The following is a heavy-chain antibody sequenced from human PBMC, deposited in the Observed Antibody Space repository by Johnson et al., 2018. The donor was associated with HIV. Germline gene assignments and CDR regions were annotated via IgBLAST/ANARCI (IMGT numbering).Heavy chain of an antibody. D-gene: IGHD2-8*01. J-gene: IGHJ3*01. CDR3: ARGSLTDDGFAA. CDR1: GFTFGDYA. CDR2: INWNGGST. Sequence: VQLVESGGGLVQPGRSLRLSCTASGFTFGDYAMSWVRQAPGKGLEWVSGINWNGGSTGYADSLKGRFTISRDNAKNSLYLQMNSLRAEDTAVYYCARGSLTDDGFAAWGQGTMVTVSS. V-gene: IGHV3-20*04.